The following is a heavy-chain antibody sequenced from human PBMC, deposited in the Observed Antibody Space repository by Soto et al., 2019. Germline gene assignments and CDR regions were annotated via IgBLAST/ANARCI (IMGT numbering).Heavy chain of an antibody. J-gene: IGHJ5*01. CDR3: ARVLGTTTVSLNLFDS. D-gene: IGHD4-17*01. V-gene: IGHV1-3*01. CDR2: INAGNGNT. Sequence: ASVKVSCKASGYTFTSYAMHWVHQAPGQRLEWMGWINAGNGNTKYSQKFQGRVTITRDTSASTAYMELSSLRSEDTAVYYCARVLGTTTVSLNLFDSSGQGTLVPVSA. CDR1: GYTFTSYA.